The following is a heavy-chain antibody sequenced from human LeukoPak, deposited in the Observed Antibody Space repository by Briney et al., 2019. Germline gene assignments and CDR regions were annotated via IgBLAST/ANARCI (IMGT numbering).Heavy chain of an antibody. Sequence: SQTLSLTCTVSGGSISSGGYYWSWIRQPPGKGLEWIGYIYHSGSTYYNPSLKSRVTISVDRSKNQFSLKLSSVTAADTAVYYCARDLSARDILTGYSIDYWGQGTLVTVSS. CDR2: IYHSGST. CDR1: GGSISSGGYY. D-gene: IGHD3-9*01. CDR3: ARDLSARDILTGYSIDY. J-gene: IGHJ4*02. V-gene: IGHV4-30-2*01.